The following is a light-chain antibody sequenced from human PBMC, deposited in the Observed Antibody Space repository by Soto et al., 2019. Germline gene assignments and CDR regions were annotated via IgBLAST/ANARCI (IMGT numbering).Light chain of an antibody. CDR2: DTT. V-gene: IGLV7-46*01. Sequence: QAVVTQEPSLTVSPGGTVTLTCGSSTGAVTSGHYPYWFQQKPGQALKTLIYDTTNKHSWSPARFSGSLLGGKAALTLSGAQPEDEADYYCLLVYSGIVVFGGGTKLTVL. J-gene: IGLJ2*01. CDR3: LLVYSGIVV. CDR1: TGAVTSGHY.